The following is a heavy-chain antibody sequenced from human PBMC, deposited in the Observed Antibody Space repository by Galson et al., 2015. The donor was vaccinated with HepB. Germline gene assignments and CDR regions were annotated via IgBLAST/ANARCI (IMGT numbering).Heavy chain of an antibody. D-gene: IGHD4-17*01. J-gene: IGHJ4*02. Sequence: LSLTCAVSGGSISSADYYWSWIRQPPGKGLEWIGYIYYSGSTYYNPSLKSRVTISVDTSKNQFSLKLSSVTAADTTVYYCARTVIGRPFDYWGQGTRVTVSS. CDR1: GGSISSADYY. CDR2: IYYSGST. V-gene: IGHV4-30-4*01. CDR3: ARTVIGRPFDY.